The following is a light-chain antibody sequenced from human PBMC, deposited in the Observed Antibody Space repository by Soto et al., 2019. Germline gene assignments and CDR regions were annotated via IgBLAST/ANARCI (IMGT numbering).Light chain of an antibody. CDR2: GAS. CDR1: QSVSTNY. J-gene: IGKJ3*01. Sequence: EIVLTQSPGTLSLSPGDRATLSCRASQSVSTNYLAWYQQKLGQAPRLLIYGASSRATGIPDRFSGSGSGTAFTLTISRLEPEDFAVYYCHQYGSTPFTFGPGTKVDIK. CDR3: HQYGSTPFT. V-gene: IGKV3-20*01.